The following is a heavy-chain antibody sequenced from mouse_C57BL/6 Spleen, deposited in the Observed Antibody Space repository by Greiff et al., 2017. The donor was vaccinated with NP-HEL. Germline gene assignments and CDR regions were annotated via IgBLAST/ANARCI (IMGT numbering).Heavy chain of an antibody. V-gene: IGHV1-63*01. D-gene: IGHD2-12*01. CDR3: ARYSLYYFDY. J-gene: IGHJ2*01. Sequence: VKLQQSGAELVRPGTSVKMSCKASGYTFTNYWIGWAKQRPGHGLEWIGDIYPGGGYTNYNEKFKGKATLTADKSSSTAYMQFSSLTSEDSAIYYCARYSLYYFDYWGQGTTLTVSS. CDR1: GYTFTNYW. CDR2: IYPGGGYT.